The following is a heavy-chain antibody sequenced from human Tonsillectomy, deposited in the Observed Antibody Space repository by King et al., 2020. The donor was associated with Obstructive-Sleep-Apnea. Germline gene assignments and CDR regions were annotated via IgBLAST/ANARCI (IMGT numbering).Heavy chain of an antibody. CDR1: GFTFSSYG. CDR3: ARGGSYYYDSSGYSDY. J-gene: IGHJ4*02. D-gene: IGHD3-22*01. CDR2: TWYDGSNK. Sequence: VQLVESGGGVVQPGRSLRLSCAASGFTFSSYGMHWVRQAPGKGLEWVAVTWYDGSNKYYADSVKGRFTISRDNSKNTLYLQMNSLRAEDTAVYYCARGGSYYYDSSGYSDYWGQGTLVTVSS. V-gene: IGHV3-33*01.